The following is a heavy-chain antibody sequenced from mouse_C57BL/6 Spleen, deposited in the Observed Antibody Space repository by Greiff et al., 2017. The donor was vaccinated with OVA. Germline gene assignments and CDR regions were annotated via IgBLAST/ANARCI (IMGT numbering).Heavy chain of an antibody. CDR1: GYTFTSYW. D-gene: IGHD2-5*01. J-gene: IGHJ4*01. CDR3: ARMDYSNYEGRYYAMDY. CDR2: INPSSGYT. V-gene: IGHV1-7*01. Sequence: QVQLQQSGAELAKPGASVKLSCKASGYTFTSYWMHWVKQRPGKGLEWIGYINPSSGYTKYTQKFTDKATLTADKSSSTAYMQLSSLTYEDSAVYYCARMDYSNYEGRYYAMDYWGQGTSVTVSS.